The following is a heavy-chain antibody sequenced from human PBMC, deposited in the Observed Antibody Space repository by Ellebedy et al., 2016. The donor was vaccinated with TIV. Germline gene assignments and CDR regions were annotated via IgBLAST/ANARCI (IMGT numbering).Heavy chain of an antibody. J-gene: IGHJ2*01. V-gene: IGHV3-33*08. Sequence: LSLTCAASGFTFSSYTLNWVRQAPGKGLEWVAVIWYDGSNKYYADSVKGRFTISRDNAKNSLYLQMNSLRAEDTAVYYCARKVPAPTTVPPNWYFDLWGRGTLVTVSS. CDR3: ARKVPAPTTVPPNWYFDL. CDR1: GFTFSSYT. CDR2: IWYDGSNK. D-gene: IGHD4-17*01.